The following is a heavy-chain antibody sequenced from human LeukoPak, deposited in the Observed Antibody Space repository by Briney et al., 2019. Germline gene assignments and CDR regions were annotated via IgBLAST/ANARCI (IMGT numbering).Heavy chain of an antibody. Sequence: PGGSLRLSCAASGYRFSPYWMCWVRQAPGKGLEWVSLISGTGGTTYYADSVKGRLTISRDNSKNTLYLQMNSLRVEDTAVYYCAKDAHSGSYFDYWGQGILVTVSS. J-gene: IGHJ4*01. CDR2: ISGTGGTT. CDR3: AKDAHSGSYFDY. CDR1: GYRFSPYW. D-gene: IGHD1-26*01. V-gene: IGHV3-23*01.